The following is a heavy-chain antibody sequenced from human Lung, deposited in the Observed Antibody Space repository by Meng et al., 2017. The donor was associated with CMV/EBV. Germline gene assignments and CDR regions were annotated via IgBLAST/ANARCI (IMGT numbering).Heavy chain of an antibody. J-gene: IGHJ4*02. CDR3: ARVCRSGACSFDY. D-gene: IGHD2-2*01. V-gene: IGHV1-2*02. CDR2: INVYSGDT. Sequence: ASXXVSXQASGYTFTSYYLLWVRQAPGQGLEWMAWINVYSGDTNYAQKFQGSVALTTDTSTSTAYMELSSLRSDDTAVYYCARVCRSGACSFDYWGQGTXVTVSS. CDR1: GYTFTSYY.